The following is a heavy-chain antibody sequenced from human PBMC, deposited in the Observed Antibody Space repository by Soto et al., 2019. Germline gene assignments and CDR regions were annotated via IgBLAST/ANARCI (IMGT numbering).Heavy chain of an antibody. CDR3: AADLLYSSSWFNYYGMDV. V-gene: IGHV1-58*02. D-gene: IGHD6-13*01. Sequence: SVKVSCKASGFTFTSSAMQWVRQARGQRLEWIGWIVVGSGNTNYAQKFQERVTITRDMSTSTAYMELSSLRSEDTAVYYCAADLLYSSSWFNYYGMDVWGQGTTVTVSS. CDR2: IVVGSGNT. CDR1: GFTFTSSA. J-gene: IGHJ6*02.